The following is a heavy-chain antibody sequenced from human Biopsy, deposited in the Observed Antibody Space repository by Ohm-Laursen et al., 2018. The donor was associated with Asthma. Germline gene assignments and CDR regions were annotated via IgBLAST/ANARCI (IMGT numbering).Heavy chain of an antibody. V-gene: IGHV3-30*03. J-gene: IGHJ4*02. CDR1: GCAFISYA. CDR3: GIVVAANPFQGDC. CDR2: MEYDGSIT. D-gene: IGHD2-15*01. Sequence: SLRLSCPASGCAFISYAMYWVRQAPGKGLEWVAVMEYDGSITHNADSVNGRFTISRDNSKNTVYLDISSLRIEDTAVFYCGIVVAANPFQGDCWGQGTLVTVSS.